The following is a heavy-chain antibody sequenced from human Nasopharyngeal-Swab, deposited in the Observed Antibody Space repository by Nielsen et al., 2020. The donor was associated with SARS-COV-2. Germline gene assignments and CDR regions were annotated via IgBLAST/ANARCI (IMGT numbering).Heavy chain of an antibody. Sequence: WVRQAPGQGLEWMGGIIPIFGTANYAQKFQGRVMITADESTSTAYMELSSLRSEDTAVYYCAREVIEQAVSDAFDFWGQGTMVTVSS. J-gene: IGHJ3*01. D-gene: IGHD3-16*02. CDR3: AREVIEQAVSDAFDF. CDR2: IIPIFGTA. V-gene: IGHV1-69*01.